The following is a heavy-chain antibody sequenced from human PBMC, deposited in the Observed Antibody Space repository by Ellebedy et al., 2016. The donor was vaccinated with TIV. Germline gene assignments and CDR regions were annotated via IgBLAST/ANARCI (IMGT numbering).Heavy chain of an antibody. J-gene: IGHJ5*02. CDR2: IYYIGSA. CDR3: ARDPALPRGRFDT. CDR1: SGSISTSDYY. V-gene: IGHV4-39*07. Sequence: MPSQTLSLTCTVSSGSISTSDYYWNWIRQPPGKGLEWFGSIYYIGSAYYNPSLKSRVTVSVDTSKNQFSLNLSSVTAADTAVYYCARDPALPRGRFDTWGQGTLVTVSS.